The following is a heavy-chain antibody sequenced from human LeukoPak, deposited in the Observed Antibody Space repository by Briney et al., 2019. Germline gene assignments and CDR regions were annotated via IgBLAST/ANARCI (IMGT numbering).Heavy chain of an antibody. CDR1: GGSFSGYY. CDR2: INHSGST. V-gene: IGHV4-34*01. CDR3: AKTHSHFPPYFDY. D-gene: IGHD4-11*01. Sequence: SETLSLTCAVYGGSFSGYYWSWIRQPPGKGLEWIGEINHSGSTNYNPSLKSRVTISVDTSKNQFSLQLSSVTAADTAMYYCAKTHSHFPPYFDYWGQGTLVIVSS. J-gene: IGHJ4*02.